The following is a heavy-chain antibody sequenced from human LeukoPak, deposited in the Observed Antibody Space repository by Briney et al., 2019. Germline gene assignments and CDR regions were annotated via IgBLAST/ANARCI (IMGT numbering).Heavy chain of an antibody. Sequence: GGSLRLSCAASEFTFSSSYMHWVRQAPGKGLEWVSVIYSDGPTYYADSVRGRFTISRDHSKNPLYLQMNSLRDEDTAVYYCARETAAADSVYWYFDLWGRGSLVTVSS. CDR3: ARETAAADSVYWYFDL. V-gene: IGHV3-66*01. J-gene: IGHJ2*01. CDR1: EFTFSSSY. D-gene: IGHD6-13*01. CDR2: IYSDGPT.